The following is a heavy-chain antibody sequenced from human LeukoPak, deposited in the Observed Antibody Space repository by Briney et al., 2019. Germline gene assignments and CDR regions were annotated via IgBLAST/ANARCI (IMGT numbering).Heavy chain of an antibody. CDR2: INPSGGST. J-gene: IGHJ4*02. D-gene: IGHD6-13*01. CDR3: ASAIAAAGLLGY. Sequence: ASVKVSCKASGYTFTSYYMHWVRQAPGQGLEWMGIINPSGGSTSYAQKFQGRVTMTRDTSTSTVYMELSSLRSEDTAVYYCASAIAAAGLLGYWGQGTLVTVSS. V-gene: IGHV1-46*01. CDR1: GYTFTSYY.